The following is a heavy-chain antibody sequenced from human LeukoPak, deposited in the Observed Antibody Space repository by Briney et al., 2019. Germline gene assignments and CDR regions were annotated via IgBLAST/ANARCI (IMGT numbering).Heavy chain of an antibody. Sequence: GGSLRLSCVASGLAFSSYSMHWVRQAPGKGLEWVGVISYDGSDEYYTDSVKGRFTIPRDNSKNTVYLQMNSLRADDTAVYYCARDFTPEWFDIHWGQGTLVTVS. D-gene: IGHD3-3*01. J-gene: IGHJ4*02. V-gene: IGHV3-30*04. CDR2: ISYDGSDE. CDR1: GLAFSSYS. CDR3: ARDFTPEWFDIH.